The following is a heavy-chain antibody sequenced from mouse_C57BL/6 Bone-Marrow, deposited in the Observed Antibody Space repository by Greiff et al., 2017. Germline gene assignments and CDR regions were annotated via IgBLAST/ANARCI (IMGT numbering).Heavy chain of an antibody. CDR3: ARDRVITTVVATPAGFAY. Sequence: EVQGVESGGGLVKPEGSLKLSCAASGFTFSSYAMSWVRQTPETRLEWVATISDGGSYTYYPDNVKGRFTISRDNANNNLYLQMSHLKSEDTAMXYCARDRVITTVVATPAGFAYWGQGTLVTVSA. V-gene: IGHV5-4*01. D-gene: IGHD1-1*01. J-gene: IGHJ3*01. CDR2: ISDGGSYT. CDR1: GFTFSSYA.